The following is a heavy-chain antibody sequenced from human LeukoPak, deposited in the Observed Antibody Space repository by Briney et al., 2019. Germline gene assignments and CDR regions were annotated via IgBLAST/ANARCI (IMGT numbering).Heavy chain of an antibody. CDR2: ISSSSSYI. CDR3: ARDRDIVVVEGAFDI. D-gene: IGHD2-2*01. Sequence: KAGGSLRLSCAASGFTFSSYGMHWVRQAPGKGLEWVSSISSSSSYIYYADSVKSRFTISRDNAKNSLYLQMNSLRAEDTAVYYCARDRDIVVVEGAFDIWGQGTMVTVSS. V-gene: IGHV3-21*01. J-gene: IGHJ3*02. CDR1: GFTFSSYG.